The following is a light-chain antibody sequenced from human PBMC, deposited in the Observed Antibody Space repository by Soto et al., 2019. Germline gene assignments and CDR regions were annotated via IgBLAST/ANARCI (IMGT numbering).Light chain of an antibody. J-gene: IGKJ1*01. V-gene: IGKV3-20*01. CDR2: GAS. CDR3: QQYGSSPRT. Sequence: ENGLTQSPGTLSLSPGERATLFCRASQSVSSSSLAWYQQKPGQAPRLLMYGASSRATGIPDRFSGSGSGTDFTLTIRTLEPEDFAVYYCQQYGSSPRTFGQGTKVDIK. CDR1: QSVSSSS.